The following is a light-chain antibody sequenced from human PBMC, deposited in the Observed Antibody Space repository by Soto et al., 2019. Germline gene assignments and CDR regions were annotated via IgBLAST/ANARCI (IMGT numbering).Light chain of an antibody. CDR2: GAS. V-gene: IGKV3-15*01. Sequence: EILMTQSPATLSVSPGERATFSCRASQSVSSNLAWYQQKPGQAPRLLIYGASTRATGIPVRFSGSGSGTEFTLTISSLQSEDFAVYYCQQYNNWPPLFGGGTKLEIK. CDR1: QSVSSN. CDR3: QQYNNWPPL. J-gene: IGKJ4*01.